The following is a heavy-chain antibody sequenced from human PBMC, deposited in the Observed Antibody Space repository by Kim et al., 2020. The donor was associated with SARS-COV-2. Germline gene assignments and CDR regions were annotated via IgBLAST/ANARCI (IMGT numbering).Heavy chain of an antibody. V-gene: IGHV1-8*02. CDR1: GYTFTSYD. CDR3: ARGRLGVAGKGGPLYYFDY. J-gene: IGHJ4*01. CDR2: MNPNSGNT. D-gene: IGHD6-19*01. Sequence: ASVKVSCKASGYTFTSYDINWVRQATGQGLEWMGWMNPNSGNTGYTQKFQGRVTMTRNTSISTAYMELSSLRSEDTAVYYCARGRLGVAGKGGPLYYFDYWGHGTLVTVSS.